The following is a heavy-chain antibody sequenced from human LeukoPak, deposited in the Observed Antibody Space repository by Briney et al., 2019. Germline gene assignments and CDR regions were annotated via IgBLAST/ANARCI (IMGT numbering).Heavy chain of an antibody. Sequence: PGGSLRLSCAASGFTFNNYALSWVRQAPGKGLEWVSAISGSGGSTYYADSVKGRFTISRGNSKNTLYLQMSSLRAEDTAVYYCAKEYFDWLSPFQHWGQGTLVTVSS. CDR1: GFTFNNYA. V-gene: IGHV3-23*01. J-gene: IGHJ1*01. CDR2: ISGSGGST. D-gene: IGHD3-9*01. CDR3: AKEYFDWLSPFQH.